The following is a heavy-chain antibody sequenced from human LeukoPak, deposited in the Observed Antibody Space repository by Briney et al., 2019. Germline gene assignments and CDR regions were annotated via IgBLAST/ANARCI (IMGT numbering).Heavy chain of an antibody. D-gene: IGHD6-13*01. CDR2: IYHSGST. Sequence: SETLSLTCAVSGYSISSGYYWGWIRQPPGKGLEWIGSIYHSGSTYYNPSLKSRVTISVDTSKNQFSLKLSSLTAADTAAYYCARRSTSSWTFDYWGQGTLVTVSS. CDR3: ARRSTSSWTFDY. CDR1: GYSISSGYY. J-gene: IGHJ4*02. V-gene: IGHV4-38-2*01.